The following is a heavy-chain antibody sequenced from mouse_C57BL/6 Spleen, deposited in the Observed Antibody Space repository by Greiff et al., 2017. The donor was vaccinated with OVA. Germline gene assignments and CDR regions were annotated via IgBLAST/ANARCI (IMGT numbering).Heavy chain of an antibody. D-gene: IGHD3-2*02. CDR1: FYTFTSYL. V-gene: IGHV1-52*01. Sequence: QVQLQQPGAELVRPGSSVKLSCNATFYTFTSYLMHWVTQRPIQGLEWIGNIDPSDSETHYNQTFNDKATLTVAKSSSPAYMQLSSLTAEDSAVYYCARWADSSGYNYCDDWGEGTTRTVSS. CDR3: ARWADSSGYNYCDD. CDR2: IDPSDSET. J-gene: IGHJ2*01.